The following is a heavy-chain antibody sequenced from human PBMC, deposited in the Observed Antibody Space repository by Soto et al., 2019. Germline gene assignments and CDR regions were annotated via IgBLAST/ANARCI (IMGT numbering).Heavy chain of an antibody. V-gene: IGHV1-18*01. Sequence: QVQLAQSGREVKKLGASLKVSCKASGYTFTNYGISWVRQAPGQGLEWMGWISPYNGHTNSAQKFQXXXXXXXXXXXXXXXXXXXXXXXXXXXXXXXAXXXPFIVATMSIDFWGQGTLVSVSS. CDR2: ISPYNGHT. D-gene: IGHD5-12*01. J-gene: IGHJ4*02. CDR3: AXXXPFIVATMSIDF. CDR1: GYTFTNYG.